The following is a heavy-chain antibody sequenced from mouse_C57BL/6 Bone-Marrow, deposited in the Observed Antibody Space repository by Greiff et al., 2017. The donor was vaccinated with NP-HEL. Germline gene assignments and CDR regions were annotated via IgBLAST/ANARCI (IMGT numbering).Heavy chain of an antibody. D-gene: IGHD2-2*01. V-gene: IGHV1-26*01. CDR3: ARIYYGYVLYAMDY. CDR1: GYTFTDYY. Sequence: EVQLQQSGPELVKPGASVKISCKASGYTFTDYYMNWVKQSHGKSLEWIGDINPNNGGTSYNQKFKGKATLTVNKSSSPAYMELRSLTSEDSAVYYCARIYYGYVLYAMDYWGQGTSVTVSS. CDR2: INPNNGGT. J-gene: IGHJ4*01.